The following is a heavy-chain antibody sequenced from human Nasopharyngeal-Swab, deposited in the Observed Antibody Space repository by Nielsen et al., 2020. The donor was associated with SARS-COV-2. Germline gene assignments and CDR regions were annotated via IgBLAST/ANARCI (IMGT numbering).Heavy chain of an antibody. Sequence: GESLKISCAASGFTFSSYSMNWVRQAPGKGLEWVSSISSSSSYIYYADSVKGRFTISRDNSKNTLYLQMNSLRAEDTAVYYCARSGCTSTSCYAGLDYWGQGTLVTVSS. CDR2: ISSSSSYI. CDR1: GFTFSSYS. CDR3: ARSGCTSTSCYAGLDY. V-gene: IGHV3-21*01. D-gene: IGHD2-2*01. J-gene: IGHJ4*02.